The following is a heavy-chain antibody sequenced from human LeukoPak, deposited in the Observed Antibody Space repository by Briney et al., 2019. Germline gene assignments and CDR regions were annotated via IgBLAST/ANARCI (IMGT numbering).Heavy chain of an antibody. V-gene: IGHV4-38-2*01. CDR1: GYSISSGYY. J-gene: IGHJ4*02. CDR2: IYHSGST. CDR3: ARGIIAVADTFDY. D-gene: IGHD6-19*01. Sequence: SETLSLTCAVSGYSISSGYYWGWIRQPPGKGLEWIGSIYHSGSTYYNPSLKSRVTISVDTSKNQFSLKLSSVTAADTAVYYCARGIIAVADTFDYWGQGTLVTVFS.